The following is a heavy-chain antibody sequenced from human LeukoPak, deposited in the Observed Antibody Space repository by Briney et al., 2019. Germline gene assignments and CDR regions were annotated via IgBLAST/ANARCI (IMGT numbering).Heavy chain of an antibody. CDR1: GFTFSSYS. J-gene: IGHJ6*02. Sequence: GGSLRLSCAASGFTFSSYSMNGVRQAPGKGREWVSSISSSSSYIYYADSVKGRFTISRDNAKNSLYLQMNSLRAEDTAVYYCAQLMSGGFYYYYYGMDVWGQGTTVTVSS. D-gene: IGHD3-16*01. CDR3: AQLMSGGFYYYYYGMDV. CDR2: ISSSSSYI. V-gene: IGHV3-21*04.